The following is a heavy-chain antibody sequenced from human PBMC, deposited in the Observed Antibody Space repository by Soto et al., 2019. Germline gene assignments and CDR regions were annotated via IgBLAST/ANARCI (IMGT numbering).Heavy chain of an antibody. V-gene: IGHV4-34*01. CDR3: ARANMGGSYYGLGY. J-gene: IGHJ4*02. CDR2: INHSGST. D-gene: IGHD1-26*01. CDR1: DVSFSGYY. Sequence: QVQLQQWGAGLLKPSETLSLTCTVYDVSFSGYYWSWIRQPPGKGLEWIGEINHSGSTNYNPSLTSRVTISVDTSKNHFSLNLSSVTAADTAVYYCARANMGGSYYGLGYWGQGTLVTVSS.